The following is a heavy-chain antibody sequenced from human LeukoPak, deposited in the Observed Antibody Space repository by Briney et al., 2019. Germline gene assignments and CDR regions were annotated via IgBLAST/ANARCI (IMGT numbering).Heavy chain of an antibody. CDR2: ISAYNGNT. CDR1: GYTFTSYD. Sequence: ASVKVSCKASGYTFTSYDINWVRQATGQGLEWMGWISAYNGNTNYAQKLQGRVTMTTDTSTSTAYMELRSLRSDDMAVYYCARDPYGSGSYKDGMDVWGQGTTVTVS. J-gene: IGHJ6*02. V-gene: IGHV1-18*03. CDR3: ARDPYGSGSYKDGMDV. D-gene: IGHD3-10*01.